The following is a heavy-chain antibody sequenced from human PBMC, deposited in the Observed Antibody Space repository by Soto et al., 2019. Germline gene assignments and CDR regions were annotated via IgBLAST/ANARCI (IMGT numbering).Heavy chain of an antibody. Sequence: SETLSLTCTVAGGSISSYYWSWIRQPPGKGLEWIAYIYYSGSTNYNPSLRSRVTISFDTSKTQFSLKLTSVTAADTAVYYCARSPSTFDGNWFDPWGQGILVT. CDR1: GGSISSYY. J-gene: IGHJ5*02. CDR3: ARSPSTFDGNWFDP. D-gene: IGHD1-1*01. CDR2: IYYSGST. V-gene: IGHV4-59*01.